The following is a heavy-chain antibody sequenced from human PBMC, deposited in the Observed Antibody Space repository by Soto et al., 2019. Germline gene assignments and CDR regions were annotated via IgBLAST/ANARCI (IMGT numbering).Heavy chain of an antibody. Sequence: EVQLVESGGDLVQPGGSLRLSCAASGFSVSSKYMSWVRQAPGKGLEWVSLIQSGGTTYYAGSVKGRFTISRDYSENTLFLQRKSLRVEDTAVYYCPRDDVHFNGDRYYGVPMDVWCKGTTVTVSA. CDR2: IQSGGTT. CDR1: GFSVSSKY. V-gene: IGHV3-66*01. D-gene: IGHD2-8*01. J-gene: IGHJ6*04. CDR3: PRDDVHFNGDRYYGVPMDV.